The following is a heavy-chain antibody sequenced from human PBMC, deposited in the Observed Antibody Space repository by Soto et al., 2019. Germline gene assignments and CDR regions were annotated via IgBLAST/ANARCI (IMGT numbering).Heavy chain of an antibody. CDR2: IYHSGST. D-gene: IGHD2-21*02. CDR3: ARQRTSVVTQAYFDV. CDR1: GGSVSSSNW. J-gene: IGHJ4*02. Sequence: ETLSLTCIVSGGSVSSSNWWSWVRQPPGKGLEWIGEIYHSGSTTYNPSLKSRATISVDKSENQFSLRLKSVTAADTALYFCARQRTSVVTQAYFDVWGPGSLVTVSS. V-gene: IGHV4-4*01.